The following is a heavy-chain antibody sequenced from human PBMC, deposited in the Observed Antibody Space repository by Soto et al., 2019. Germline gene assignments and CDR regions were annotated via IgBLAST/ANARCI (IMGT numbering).Heavy chain of an antibody. CDR3: ASVPIWCGSSSCYTEGFDS. Sequence: EVQLLDSGGGWVQPGGSLRLSCVASGFVFSDYAMSWVRPAPGKGLEWVSAISAGGSDTYYADSVKGRFTVSRVNSESTLYLQMNTLRAEDTAIYYCASVPIWCGSSSCYTEGFDSWGQGTLVTVSS. CDR1: GFVFSDYA. CDR2: ISAGGSDT. D-gene: IGHD2-2*01. J-gene: IGHJ4*02. V-gene: IGHV3-23*01.